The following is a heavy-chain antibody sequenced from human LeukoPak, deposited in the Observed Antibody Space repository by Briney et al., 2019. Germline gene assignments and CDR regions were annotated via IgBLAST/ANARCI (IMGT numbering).Heavy chain of an antibody. CDR3: AKHPTNDHSSGWIDY. V-gene: IGHV3-23*01. CDR1: GFTFSSYA. D-gene: IGHD6-19*01. Sequence: GGSLRLSCAASGFTFSSYAMSWVRQAPGEGLGWVSAIGGSGGSTYYGDSVQCRFTISRDNSKNTLYLQMNDLRAEDTAVYCCAKHPTNDHSSGWIDYWGQGTLVTVSS. J-gene: IGHJ4*02. CDR2: IGGSGGST.